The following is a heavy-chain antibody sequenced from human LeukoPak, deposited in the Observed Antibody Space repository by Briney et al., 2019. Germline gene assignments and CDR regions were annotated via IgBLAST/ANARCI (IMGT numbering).Heavy chain of an antibody. CDR2: INPSGGST. V-gene: IGHV1-46*01. J-gene: IGHJ4*02. CDR3: AREGTIPFDY. D-gene: IGHD3-9*01. CDR1: GGTFSSYA. Sequence: ASVKVSCKASGGTFSSYAISWVRQAPGQGLEWMGIINPSGGSTSYAQKFQGRVTMTRDTSTSTVYMELSSLRSEDTAGYYCAREGTIPFDYWGQGTLVTVSS.